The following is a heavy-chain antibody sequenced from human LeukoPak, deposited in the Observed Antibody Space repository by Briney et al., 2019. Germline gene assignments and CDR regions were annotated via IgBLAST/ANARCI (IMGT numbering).Heavy chain of an antibody. Sequence: PSETLSLTCTVSGGSITSYYWSWIRQPPGKGLEWIGYNYYSGSTNYNPSLKSRVTISVDTSKNQFSLKLSSVTAADTAVYYCARGRGSVAGQNKPFDYWGQGTLVTVSS. CDR1: GGSITSYY. J-gene: IGHJ4*02. V-gene: IGHV4-59*12. CDR3: ARGRGSVAGQNKPFDY. CDR2: NYYSGST. D-gene: IGHD6-19*01.